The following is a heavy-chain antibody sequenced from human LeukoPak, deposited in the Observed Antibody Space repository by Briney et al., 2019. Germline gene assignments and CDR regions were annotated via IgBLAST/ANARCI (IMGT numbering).Heavy chain of an antibody. CDR1: GGSFSGYY. CDR3: ASGIRGYVNY. Sequence: SETLSLTCAVYGGSFSGYYWSWIRQPPGKGLEWIGEINHSGSTNYNPSLKSRVTISVDTSKNQFSLKLSSVTAADTAVYYCASGIRGYVNYWGQGTLVTVSS. CDR2: INHSGST. V-gene: IGHV4-34*01. J-gene: IGHJ4*02.